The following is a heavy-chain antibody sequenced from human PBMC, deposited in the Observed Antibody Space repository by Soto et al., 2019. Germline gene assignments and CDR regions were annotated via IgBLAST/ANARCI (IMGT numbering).Heavy chain of an antibody. D-gene: IGHD5-18*01. CDR3: TRRNVDTAMVTFGWYYGMDV. CDR2: IYHSGST. V-gene: IGHV4-4*02. CDR1: GGSISSSNW. Sequence: SETLSLTCAVSGGSISSSNWWSWVRQPPGKGLEWIGEIYHSGSTNYNPSLKSRATISVDKSKNQFSLKLSSVTAADTAVYYCTRRNVDTAMVTFGWYYGMDVWGQGTTVTVSS. J-gene: IGHJ6*02.